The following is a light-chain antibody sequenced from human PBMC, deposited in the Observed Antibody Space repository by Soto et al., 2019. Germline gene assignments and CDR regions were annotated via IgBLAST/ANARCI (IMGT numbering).Light chain of an antibody. J-gene: IGLJ2*01. CDR1: CSNIGNNA. CDR3: AVWDDSLNSRI. CDR2: YDD. V-gene: IGLV1-36*01. Sequence: QSVLTQPPSVSEAPRQRVTISCSGSCSNIGNNAVSWFQQLPGKAPKLLIYYDDLLASGVSDRFSGSKSGTSASLAISGLQSEDEADYYWAVWDDSLNSRIFGGGTKLTVL.